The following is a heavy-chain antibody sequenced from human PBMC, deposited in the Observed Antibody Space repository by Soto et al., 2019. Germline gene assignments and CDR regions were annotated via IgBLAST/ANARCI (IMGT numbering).Heavy chain of an antibody. Sequence: QVQLVQSGAEVKKPGSSVKVSCKASGGTFSKYAITWVRQAPGQGLEWMGGIIPIYGTTNFAQKLQGRVTISADESTSTGSMELRSLRSDDTAVYYCARALPLGGLFLVFDIWGQGTMCTVAS. V-gene: IGHV1-69*01. J-gene: IGHJ3*02. CDR3: ARALPLGGLFLVFDI. CDR1: GGTFSKYA. CDR2: IIPIYGTT. D-gene: IGHD3-16*01.